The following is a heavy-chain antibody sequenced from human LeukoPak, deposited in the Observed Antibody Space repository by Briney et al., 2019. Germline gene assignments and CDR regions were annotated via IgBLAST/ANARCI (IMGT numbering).Heavy chain of an antibody. CDR2: IIPNFGTA. V-gene: IGHV1-69*13. CDR1: GGTFSSYA. D-gene: IGHD2-2*02. CDR3: ARVQYQLLYSGWFDP. Sequence: VASVRVSCKASGGTFSSYAISWVRQAPGQGLEWMGGIIPNFGTANYAQKFQGRVTITADESTSTAYMELSSLRSEDTAVYYCARVQYQLLYSGWFDPWGQGTLVTVSS. J-gene: IGHJ5*02.